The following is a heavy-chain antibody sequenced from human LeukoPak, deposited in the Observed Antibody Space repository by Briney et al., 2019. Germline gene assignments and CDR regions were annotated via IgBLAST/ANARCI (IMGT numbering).Heavy chain of an antibody. Sequence: GGSLRLSCTASGFTFGDYAMSWVRQAPGKGLEWVGFIRSKAYGGTTEYAASVKGRFTISRDDSKSIAYLQMNSLKTEDTAVYYCTRAPHDYGGLYFDYWGQGTLVTVSS. CDR3: TRAPHDYGGLYFDY. J-gene: IGHJ4*02. CDR2: IRSKAYGGTT. CDR1: GFTFGDYA. D-gene: IGHD4-23*01. V-gene: IGHV3-49*04.